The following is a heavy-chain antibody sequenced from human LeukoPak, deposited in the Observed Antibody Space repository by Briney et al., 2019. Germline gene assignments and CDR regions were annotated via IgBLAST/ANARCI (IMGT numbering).Heavy chain of an antibody. J-gene: IGHJ6*02. CDR3: ARSRRGSGYYFGLDV. CDR1: GFTLHFYS. D-gene: IGHD2-15*01. Sequence: GGSLRLSCAASGFTLHFYSLNWVRQAPGKGLEWISFISHMVDTTYYADSVKGRFTISRDNAKNSLFLQMNSLRVEDTAVYYCARSRRGSGYYFGLDVWGRGTTVTVSS. V-gene: IGHV3-48*01. CDR2: ISHMVDTT.